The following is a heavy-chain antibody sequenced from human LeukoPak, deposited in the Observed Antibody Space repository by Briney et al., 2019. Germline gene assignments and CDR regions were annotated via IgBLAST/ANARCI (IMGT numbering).Heavy chain of an antibody. J-gene: IGHJ4*02. V-gene: IGHV3-21*01. CDR2: ISGSSSSI. CDR1: GFTFSTYW. Sequence: GGSLRLSCAASGFTFSTYWMHWVRQAPGKGLEWVSSISGSSSSIYYADSVKGRFTISRDNAKNSLYLQMNSLRAEDTAVYYCARDQYGDYSFDYWGQGTLVTVSS. CDR3: ARDQYGDYSFDY. D-gene: IGHD4-17*01.